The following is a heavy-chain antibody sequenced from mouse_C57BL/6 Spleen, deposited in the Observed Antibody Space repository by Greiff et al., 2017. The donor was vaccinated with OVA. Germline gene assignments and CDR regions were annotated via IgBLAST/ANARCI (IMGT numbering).Heavy chain of an antibody. Sequence: VQLQQPGAELVRPGTSVKLSCKASGYTFTSYWMHWVKQRPGQGLEWIGVIDPSDSYTNYNQKFKGKATLTVDTSSSTAYMQLSSLTSEDSAVYYCARGAYYGSSYNYYAMDYWGQGTSVTVSS. CDR1: GYTFTSYW. V-gene: IGHV1-59*01. CDR2: IDPSDSYT. CDR3: ARGAYYGSSYNYYAMDY. D-gene: IGHD1-1*01. J-gene: IGHJ4*01.